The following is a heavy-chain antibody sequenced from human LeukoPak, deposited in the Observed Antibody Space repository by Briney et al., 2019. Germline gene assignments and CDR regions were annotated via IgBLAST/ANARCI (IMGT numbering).Heavy chain of an antibody. Sequence: GGSLRLSCAASGFTFSDYYMSWIRQAPGKGLEWVSYISSSGNTIYYADSVKGRFTISRDNAKNSLYLQMNSLRAEDTAVYYCAREVEMATCFDYWGQGTLVTVSS. CDR1: GFTFSDYY. J-gene: IGHJ4*02. CDR3: AREVEMATCFDY. D-gene: IGHD5-24*01. CDR2: ISSSGNTI. V-gene: IGHV3-11*04.